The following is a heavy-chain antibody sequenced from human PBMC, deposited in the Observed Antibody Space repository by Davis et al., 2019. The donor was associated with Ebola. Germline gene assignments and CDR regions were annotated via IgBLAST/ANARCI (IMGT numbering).Heavy chain of an antibody. CDR1: GFTFSSSA. CDR2: ISGSGGST. V-gene: IGHV3-23*01. D-gene: IGHD3-10*01. CDR3: ARDIAMVRGVPDY. J-gene: IGHJ4*02. Sequence: PGGSLRLSCAASGFTFSSSAMTWVRQAPGKGLEWVSAISGSGGSTYYADSVKGRFTISRDNSKNTLYLQMNSLRAEDTAVYYCARDIAMVRGVPDYWGQGTLVTVSS.